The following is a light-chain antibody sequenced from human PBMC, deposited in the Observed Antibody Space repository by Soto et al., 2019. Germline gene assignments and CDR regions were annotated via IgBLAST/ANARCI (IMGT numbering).Light chain of an antibody. CDR3: QVWHSTSVRV. CDR1: SIGSKS. CDR2: HDS. V-gene: IGLV3-21*02. Sequence: SYELTQPPSVSVAPGQTATITCGGDSIGSKSVHWYQQKPGQAPVVVVYHDSDRPSGIPERFSGSNSGNTATLTISRVEAGDEADYYCQVWHSTSVRVFGGGTKLTVL. J-gene: IGLJ2*01.